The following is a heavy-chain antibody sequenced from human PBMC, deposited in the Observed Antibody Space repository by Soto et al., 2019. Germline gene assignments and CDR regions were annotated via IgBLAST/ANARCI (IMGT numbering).Heavy chain of an antibody. Sequence: EVQLLESGGGLVQPGGSLRLSCVGSGFTFINYAMNWVRQAPGKGLEWVSGISGGGDRTFDADSAKGRFTISRDNSKNTVNLQMNSLRADDTAVYYCVSKVLGSNIRPDYWYFDLWGRGTLVTVSS. CDR2: ISGGGDRT. D-gene: IGHD3-16*01. CDR1: GFTFINYA. CDR3: VSKVLGSNIRPDYWYFDL. V-gene: IGHV3-23*01. J-gene: IGHJ2*01.